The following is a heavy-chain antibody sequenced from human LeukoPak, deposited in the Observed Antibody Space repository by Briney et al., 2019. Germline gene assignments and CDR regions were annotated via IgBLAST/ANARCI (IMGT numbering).Heavy chain of an antibody. CDR3: ARGRDSSGYYDFDY. CDR1: GFTFSSHA. CDR2: ISYDGSNK. Sequence: GGSLRLSCAASGFTFSSHAMHWVRQAPGKGLEWVAVISYDGSNKYYADSVKGRFTISRDNSKNTLYLQMNSLRAEDTAVYYCARGRDSSGYYDFDYWGQGTLVTVSS. V-gene: IGHV3-30*04. D-gene: IGHD3-22*01. J-gene: IGHJ4*02.